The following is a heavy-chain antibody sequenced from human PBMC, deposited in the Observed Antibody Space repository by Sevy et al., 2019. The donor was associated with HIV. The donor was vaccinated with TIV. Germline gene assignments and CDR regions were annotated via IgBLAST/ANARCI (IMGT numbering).Heavy chain of an antibody. CDR3: ARDIVGDTTGSGAFDI. CDR1: GDSVSSNSAA. J-gene: IGHJ3*02. D-gene: IGHD1-26*01. Sequence: SQTLSLTCAISGDSVSSNSAAWNWIRQSPSRGLEWLGRTYYRSKWYNDYAVAVKSRITINPDTSKIQFSLQLNSVTPEDTAVYYCARDIVGDTTGSGAFDIWGQGTMVTVSS. CDR2: TYYRSKWYN. V-gene: IGHV6-1*01.